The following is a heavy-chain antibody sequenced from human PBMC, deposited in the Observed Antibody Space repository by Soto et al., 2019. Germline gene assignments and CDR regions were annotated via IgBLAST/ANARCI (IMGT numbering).Heavy chain of an antibody. J-gene: IGHJ3*02. CDR2: IYYSGST. CDR1: GGSVSSGAYY. Sequence: PWETLSLTCTVSGGSVSSGAYYWTWIRQRPGKGLEWIGYIYYSGSTYYSPSLKSRLSISLDTSKNQFSLRLSSVTAADTAMYYCARARLRAVYAFDIWGQGTMVPVSS. CDR3: ARARLRAVYAFDI. D-gene: IGHD5-12*01. V-gene: IGHV4-31*03.